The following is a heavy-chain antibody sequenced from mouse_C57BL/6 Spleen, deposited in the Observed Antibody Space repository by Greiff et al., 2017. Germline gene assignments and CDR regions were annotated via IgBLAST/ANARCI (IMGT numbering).Heavy chain of an antibody. Sequence: EVQLVESGPGLVKPSQSLSLTCSVTGYSITSGYYWNWIRQFPGNKLEWMGYISYDGSNNYNPSLKNRISITRDTSKNQFFLKLKAVTTEDTATYYCAREKITKVFGYWGQGTTLTVSS. D-gene: IGHD2-4*01. CDR1: GYSITSGYY. J-gene: IGHJ2*01. CDR2: ISYDGSN. CDR3: AREKITKVFGY. V-gene: IGHV3-6*01.